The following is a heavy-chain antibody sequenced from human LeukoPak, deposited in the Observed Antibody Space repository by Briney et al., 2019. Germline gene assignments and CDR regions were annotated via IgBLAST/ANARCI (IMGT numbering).Heavy chain of an antibody. V-gene: IGHV3-30*18. Sequence: GGSLRLSCAASGFTFSSYGMHWVRQAPGKGLEWVAVISYDGSNKYYADSVKGRFTISRDNSKKTLYLQMNSLRAEDTAIYYCAKDHSQAVFRGSPIEGLMTTIISFFDKWGQGALVTVSS. J-gene: IGHJ4*02. CDR2: ISYDGSNK. D-gene: IGHD5-24*01. CDR1: GFTFSSYG. CDR3: AKDHSQAVFRGSPIEGLMTTIISFFDK.